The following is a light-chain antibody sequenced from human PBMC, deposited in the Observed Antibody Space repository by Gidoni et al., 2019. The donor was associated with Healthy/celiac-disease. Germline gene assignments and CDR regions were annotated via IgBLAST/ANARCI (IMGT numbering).Light chain of an antibody. CDR2: DAS. Sequence: DIPMTQSPSSLSASVGDRVTITCQASQDISNYLNWYQQKPGKAPKLLIYDASNLETGVPSRFSGSGSGTDFTFTISSLQPEDSATYYCQQYDNLLLTFGQXTRLEIK. V-gene: IGKV1-33*01. CDR1: QDISNY. J-gene: IGKJ5*01. CDR3: QQYDNLLLT.